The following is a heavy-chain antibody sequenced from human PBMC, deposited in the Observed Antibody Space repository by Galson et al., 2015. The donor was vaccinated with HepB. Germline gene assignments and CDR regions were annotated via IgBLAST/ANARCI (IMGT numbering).Heavy chain of an antibody. CDR2: ISSSSSTI. J-gene: IGHJ4*02. Sequence: SLRLSCAASGFTFSSRSMNWVRQAPGKGLEWVSYISSSSSTIYYADSVKGRFTIPRDNAKNSLYLQMNSLRAEDTAVYYCVGGLHSSSGYYFDYWGQGTLVTVSS. CDR1: GFTFSSRS. CDR3: VGGLHSSSGYYFDY. V-gene: IGHV3-48*04. D-gene: IGHD3-22*01.